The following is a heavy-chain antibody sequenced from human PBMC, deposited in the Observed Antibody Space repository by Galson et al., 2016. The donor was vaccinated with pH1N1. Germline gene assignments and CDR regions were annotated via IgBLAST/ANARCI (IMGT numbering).Heavy chain of an antibody. CDR2: IKEDGSAK. J-gene: IGHJ6*02. CDR1: GFTFNTYW. Sequence: SLRLSCAASGFTFNTYWMTWLRQAPGKGLEYVGNIKEDGSAKYYAGSVKGRFTISRDNAKNSLYLQMDSLRAEDTAVYFCARSYCSGGRCFPDYYNGMDVWGQGTTVTVSS. D-gene: IGHD2-15*01. V-gene: IGHV3-7*01. CDR3: ARSYCSGGRCFPDYYNGMDV.